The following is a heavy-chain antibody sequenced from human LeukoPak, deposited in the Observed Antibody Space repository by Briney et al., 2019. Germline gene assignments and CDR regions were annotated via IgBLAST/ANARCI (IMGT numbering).Heavy chain of an antibody. J-gene: IGHJ5*02. CDR3: ARSYCSSTSCYRSFDP. CDR1: GFTFSSYS. V-gene: IGHV3-48*04. CDR2: ISSSSSTI. D-gene: IGHD2-2*01. Sequence: GGSLRLSCAASGFTFSSYSMNRVRQAPGKGLEWVSYISSSSSTIYYADSVKGRFTISRDNAKNSLYLQMNSLRAEDTAVYYCARSYCSSTSCYRSFDPWGQGTLVTVSS.